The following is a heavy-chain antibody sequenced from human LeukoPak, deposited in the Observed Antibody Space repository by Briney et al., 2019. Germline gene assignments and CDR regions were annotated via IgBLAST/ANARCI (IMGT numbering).Heavy chain of an antibody. CDR1: GGSFSGYY. D-gene: IGHD2-15*01. J-gene: IGHJ4*02. CDR2: INHSGST. Sequence: SETLSLTCAVYGGSFSGYYWSWIRQPPGKGLEWIGGINHSGSTNYNPSLKSRVTISVDTSKNQFSLKLSSVTAADTAVYYCAIGYCSGGSCFDYWGQGTLVTVSS. CDR3: AIGYCSGGSCFDY. V-gene: IGHV4-34*01.